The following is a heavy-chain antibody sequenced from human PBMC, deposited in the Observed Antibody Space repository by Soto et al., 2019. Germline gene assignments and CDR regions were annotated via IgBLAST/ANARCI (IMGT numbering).Heavy chain of an antibody. Sequence: SETLSLTCAVYGGSFSGYYWSWIRQPPGKGLEWIGEINHSGSINYNPSLKSRVTISVDTSKNHFSLKLSSVTAADTAVYYCARGSQWLDYWGQGTLVTVS. CDR2: INHSGSI. J-gene: IGHJ4*02. CDR3: ARGSQWLDY. V-gene: IGHV4-34*01. CDR1: GGSFSGYY. D-gene: IGHD6-19*01.